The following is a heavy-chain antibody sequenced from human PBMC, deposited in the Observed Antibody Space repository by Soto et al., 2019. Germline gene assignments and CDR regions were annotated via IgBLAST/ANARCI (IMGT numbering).Heavy chain of an antibody. Sequence: QVHLVQSGAEVKKPGASVKVSCKGSGYAFTTYGITWVRQAPGQGLEWMGWISAHNGNTNYAQKLQGRVTVTRDTSTITAYMALRSLRSDDTAVYYCARGRYGDYWGQGALVNVSS. CDR3: ARGRYGDY. V-gene: IGHV1-18*01. CDR1: GYAFTTYG. CDR2: ISAHNGNT. J-gene: IGHJ4*02. D-gene: IGHD1-1*01.